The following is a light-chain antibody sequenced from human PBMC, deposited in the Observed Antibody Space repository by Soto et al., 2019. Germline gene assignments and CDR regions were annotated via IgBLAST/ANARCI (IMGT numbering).Light chain of an antibody. V-gene: IGKV3-15*01. CDR3: QKYSDWPFT. CDR2: GES. Sequence: EIVMTQSPATLSVSPGERATLSCRASQSINNNLAWYQQKRGQGPRLLIYGESLRATGTPARFSGSGSGTGFTLTIISLQSEDFASYYCQKYSDWPFTFGGGTKLEIK. J-gene: IGKJ4*01. CDR1: QSINNN.